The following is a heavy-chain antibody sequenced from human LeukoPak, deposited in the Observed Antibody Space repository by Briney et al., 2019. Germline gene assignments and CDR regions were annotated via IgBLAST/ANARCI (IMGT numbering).Heavy chain of an antibody. J-gene: IGHJ4*02. V-gene: IGHV3-7*03. CDR3: AKTGSVRGSY. D-gene: IGHD3-10*01. Sequence: PGGSLRLSCAASGFIFSNYFMSWVRQAPGKGLEWVASIKQDGSEKDYVDSVKGRFTISRDNAQNSLYLQMNSLRAKDTAVYYCAKTGSVRGSYWGQGTLVTVSS. CDR2: IKQDGSEK. CDR1: GFIFSNYF.